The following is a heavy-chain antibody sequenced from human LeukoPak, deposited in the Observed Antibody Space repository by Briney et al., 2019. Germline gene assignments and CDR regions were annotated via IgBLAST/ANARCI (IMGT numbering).Heavy chain of an antibody. V-gene: IGHV3-21*01. J-gene: IGHJ1*01. CDR1: GFTFSSYS. Sequence: PGGSLRLSCAASGFTFSSYSMNWVRQAPGKGLEWVSSISSSSSYIYYADSVKGRFTISRDNAKNSLYLQMNSLRAEDTAVYYCARGKVGATGYFQHWGQGTLVTVSS. CDR3: ARGKVGATGYFQH. CDR2: ISSSSSYI. D-gene: IGHD1-26*01.